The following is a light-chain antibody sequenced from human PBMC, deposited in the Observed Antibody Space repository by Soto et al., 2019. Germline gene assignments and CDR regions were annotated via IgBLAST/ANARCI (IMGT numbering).Light chain of an antibody. CDR2: DVS. V-gene: IGLV2-14*01. CDR1: SSDVGGYNY. Sequence: QSALTQPASVSGSPGQSVTISCTGTSSDVGGYNYVSWYQQHPGKAPKVMIYDVSNRPSGVSNRFSGSKSGNTASLTISWLQAEDEADNYCGSSTSGSTAVFGAGTKVTVL. J-gene: IGLJ1*01. CDR3: GSSTSGSTAV.